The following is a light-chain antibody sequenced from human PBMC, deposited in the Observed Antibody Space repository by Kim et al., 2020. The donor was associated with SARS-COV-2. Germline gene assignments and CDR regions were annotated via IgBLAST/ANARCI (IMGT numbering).Light chain of an antibody. V-gene: IGKV3-11*01. J-gene: IGKJ4*01. CDR1: QSVSSC. CDR2: AAS. Sequence: EIVLTQSPATLSLSPGERATLSCRASQSVSSCLAWYQQKPGQAPRLLIYAASNRATGIPARLSGSGSGTDFTLTISSLEPEEFAVYYCQQGSDWPLTFGGGTKVDIK. CDR3: QQGSDWPLT.